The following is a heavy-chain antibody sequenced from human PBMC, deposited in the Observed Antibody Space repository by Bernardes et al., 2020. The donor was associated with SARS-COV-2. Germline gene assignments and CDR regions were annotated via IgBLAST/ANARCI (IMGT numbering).Heavy chain of an antibody. CDR2: INQDGSET. CDR1: GFTFSTFW. D-gene: IGHD2-15*01. Sequence: GGSLRLSCAASGFTFSTFWMTWVRQAPGKGLEWVANINQDGSETFYVDSVKGRFTISRDNAKNSLFMEMNNLRAEDTAVYYCARDPHCTGGSCYAGWFDPWGQGTLVTVSS. J-gene: IGHJ5*02. V-gene: IGHV3-7*01. CDR3: ARDPHCTGGSCYAGWFDP.